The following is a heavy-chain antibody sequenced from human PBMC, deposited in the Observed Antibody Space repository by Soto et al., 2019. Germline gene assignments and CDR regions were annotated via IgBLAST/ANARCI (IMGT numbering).Heavy chain of an antibody. V-gene: IGHV1-18*01. CDR3: ARDPLRGWQQLVLVHYYGMDV. J-gene: IGHJ6*02. CDR1: GYTFTSYG. CDR2: ISAYNGNT. D-gene: IGHD6-13*01. Sequence: ASVKVSCKASGYTFTSYGISWVRQAPGQGLEWMGWISAYNGNTNYAQKLQGRVTMTTDTSTGTAYMELRSLRSDDTAVYYCARDPLRGWQQLVLVHYYGMDVWGQGTTVTVSS.